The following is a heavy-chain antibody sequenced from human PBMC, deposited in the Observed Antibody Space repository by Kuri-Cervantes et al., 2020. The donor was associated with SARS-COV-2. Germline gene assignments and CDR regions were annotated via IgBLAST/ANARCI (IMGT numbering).Heavy chain of an antibody. V-gene: IGHV3-23*01. CDR2: ISGSGGST. D-gene: IGHD6-19*01. CDR1: GFTFSSYA. CDR3: ARDSRIAVSGDPDY. Sequence: GESLKISCAASGFTFSSYAMSWVRQAPGKGLEWVSAISGSGGSTYYADSVKGRFTISRDNSKNTLYLQMNSLRAEDTAVYYCARDSRIAVSGDPDYWGQGTLVTVSS. J-gene: IGHJ4*02.